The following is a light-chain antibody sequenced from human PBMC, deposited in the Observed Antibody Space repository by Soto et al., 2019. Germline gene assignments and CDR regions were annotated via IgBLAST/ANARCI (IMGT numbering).Light chain of an antibody. V-gene: IGKV3-20*01. CDR3: QQYGGSLT. CDR2: GAS. CDR1: QSVGSSQ. J-gene: IGKJ5*01. Sequence: EIVLTQSPGTLSLSPGERVTLSCRASQSVGSSQIAWYQHKPGQAPRLLIYGASKRATGIPDRFSGSGSGTDFTLTISRLKPEDCAVFYCQQYGGSLTFGQGTRLEI.